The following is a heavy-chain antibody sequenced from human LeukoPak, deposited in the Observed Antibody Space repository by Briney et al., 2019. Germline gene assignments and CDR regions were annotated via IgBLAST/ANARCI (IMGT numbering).Heavy chain of an antibody. V-gene: IGHV4-38-2*02. CDR2: IYHSVTT. D-gene: IGHD2-21*02. Sequence: RSSGTLSLTCTVSGYSISSGYFWGWMRQPPGKGLEWIGSIYHSVTTHYNPSLKSRVTISLDTSKNQFSLKLSSVTAADTAVYYCARAYCVGDCSVLHIYFDYWGQGTLVTVSS. CDR1: GYSISSGYF. J-gene: IGHJ4*02. CDR3: ARAYCVGDCSVLHIYFDY.